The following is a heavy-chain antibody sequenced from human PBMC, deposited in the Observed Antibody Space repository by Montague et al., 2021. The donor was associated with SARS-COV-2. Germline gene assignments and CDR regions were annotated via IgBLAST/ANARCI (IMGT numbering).Heavy chain of an antibody. V-gene: IGHV4-59*08. CDR1: GGPISSYY. CDR3: ARGFDY. J-gene: IGHJ4*02. CDR2: IYYSGST. Sequence: SETLSLTCTVSGGPISSYYWSWIRQPPGKGLEWIGYIYYSGSTNYNPSLKSRVTISVDTSKNQFSLKLSSVTAADTAVYYCARGFDYWGQGTLVTVSS.